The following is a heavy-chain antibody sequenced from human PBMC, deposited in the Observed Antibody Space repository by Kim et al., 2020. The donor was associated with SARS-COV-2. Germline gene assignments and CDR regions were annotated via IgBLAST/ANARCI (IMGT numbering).Heavy chain of an antibody. V-gene: IGHV7-4-1*02. Sequence: GNPAYAQGFTGRFVFSLDTSVSTAYLQISSLKAEDTAVYYCARALDAFDIWGQGTMVTVSS. CDR2: GNP. CDR3: ARALDAFDI. J-gene: IGHJ3*02.